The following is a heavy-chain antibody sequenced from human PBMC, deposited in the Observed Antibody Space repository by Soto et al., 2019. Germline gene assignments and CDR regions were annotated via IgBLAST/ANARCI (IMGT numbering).Heavy chain of an antibody. CDR2: ISYTGST. Sequence: PXETLCLTCTVAGYSIRSYYWSWIRQPPGKGLEWIGYISYTGSTHYNPSLKSRVTISADTSKNQFSLKLSSVTTADTALYYCAREGVAAPYYYYGMDVWGQGSTVTVSS. J-gene: IGHJ6*02. CDR1: GYSIRSYY. CDR3: AREGVAAPYYYYGMDV. D-gene: IGHD2-15*01. V-gene: IGHV4-59*01.